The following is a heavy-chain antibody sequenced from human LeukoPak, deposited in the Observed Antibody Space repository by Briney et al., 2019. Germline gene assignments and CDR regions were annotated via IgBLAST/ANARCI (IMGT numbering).Heavy chain of an antibody. CDR3: ARESMVREIYYYGMDV. CDR2: INPNSGGT. J-gene: IGHJ6*02. V-gene: IGHV1-2*02. CDR1: GYTFTGYY. Sequence: ASVKVSCKASGYTFTGYYMHWARQAPGQGLEWMGWINPNSGGTNYAQKFQGRVTMTRDTSISTAYMELSRLRSDDTAVYYCARESMVREIYYYGMDVWGQGTTVTVSS. D-gene: IGHD3-10*01.